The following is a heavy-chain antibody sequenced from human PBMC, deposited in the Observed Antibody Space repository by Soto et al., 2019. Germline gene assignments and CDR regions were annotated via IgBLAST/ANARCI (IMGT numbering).Heavy chain of an antibody. D-gene: IGHD6-13*01. CDR1: GFSLSTSGVG. CDR3: AHAIGGYSSSWPYYFDY. V-gene: IGHV2-5*02. Sequence: QITLKESGPTLVKPTQTLTLTCTFSGFSLSTSGVGVGWIRQPPGKALEWLALIYWDDDKRYSPSLKSRLTITQDTSKNQVVLTMTNMDPVDTATYYCAHAIGGYSSSWPYYFDYWGQGTLVTVSS. J-gene: IGHJ4*02. CDR2: IYWDDDK.